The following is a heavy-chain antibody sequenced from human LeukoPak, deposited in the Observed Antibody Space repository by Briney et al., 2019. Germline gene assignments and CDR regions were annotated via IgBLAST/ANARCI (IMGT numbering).Heavy chain of an antibody. D-gene: IGHD2/OR15-2a*01. CDR3: ARASDGVINDY. CDR2: IYYSGST. CDR1: GGSISSSSYY. J-gene: IGHJ4*02. Sequence: SETLSLTCTVSGGSISSSSYYWGWIRQPPGKGLEWIGSIYYSGSTYYNPSLKSRVTISVDTSKNQFSLKLSSVTAADTAVYYCARASDGVINDYWGQGTLVTVSS. V-gene: IGHV4-39*07.